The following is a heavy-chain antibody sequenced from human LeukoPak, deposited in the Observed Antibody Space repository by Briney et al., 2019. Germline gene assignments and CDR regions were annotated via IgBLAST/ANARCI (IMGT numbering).Heavy chain of an antibody. CDR2: IKQDGSEK. Sequence: PGGSLRLSCAASGFTFSSYSMNWVRQAPGKGLEWVANIKQDGSEKYYVDSVKGRFTISRDNAKNSLYLQMNSLRAEDTAVYYCSRQTRRDGYNYDYWGQGTLVTVSS. V-gene: IGHV3-7*01. CDR3: SRQTRRDGYNYDY. CDR1: GFTFSSYS. J-gene: IGHJ4*02. D-gene: IGHD5-24*01.